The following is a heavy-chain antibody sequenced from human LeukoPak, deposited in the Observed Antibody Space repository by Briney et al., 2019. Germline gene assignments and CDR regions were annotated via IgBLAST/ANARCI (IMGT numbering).Heavy chain of an antibody. CDR1: GGSFSGYY. Sequence: SETLSLTCAVYGGSFSGYYWSWIRQPPGKGLEWIGEINHSGSTNYNPSLKSRVTISVDKSKNQFSLKLSSVTAADTAVYYCARGPIAYYYDSSGHFDYWGQGTLVTVSS. D-gene: IGHD3-22*01. J-gene: IGHJ4*02. CDR2: INHSGST. V-gene: IGHV4-34*01. CDR3: ARGPIAYYYDSSGHFDY.